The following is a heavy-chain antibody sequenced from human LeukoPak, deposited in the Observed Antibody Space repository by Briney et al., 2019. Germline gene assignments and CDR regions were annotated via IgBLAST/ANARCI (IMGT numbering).Heavy chain of an antibody. CDR2: RRYDGSNK. V-gene: IGHV3-30*02. Sequence: PGGSLRLSCAASGVSFSRYGMHGVGQAPGRGREGVAFRRYDGSNKYYADSVKGRFTISRDNSKNTLYLQMNSLRAEDTAVYYCAKAGYGDYSIDYWGQGTLVTVSS. CDR1: GVSFSRYG. D-gene: IGHD4-17*01. CDR3: AKAGYGDYSIDY. J-gene: IGHJ4*02.